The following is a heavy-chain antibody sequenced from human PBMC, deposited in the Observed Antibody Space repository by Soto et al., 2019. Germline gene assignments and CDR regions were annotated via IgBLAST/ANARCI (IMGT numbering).Heavy chain of an antibody. J-gene: IGHJ6*02. CDR3: ARDWNGCSGGSCYSSHYYYGMDV. V-gene: IGHV1-2*04. D-gene: IGHD2-15*01. CDR2: INPNSGGT. Sequence: GASVKVSCKASGYGFTGYYMHWVRQAPGQGLEWMGWINPNSGGTNYAQKFQGWVTMTRDTSISTAYMELSRLRSDDTAVYYCARDWNGCSGGSCYSSHYYYGMDVWGQGTTVTVSS. CDR1: GYGFTGYY.